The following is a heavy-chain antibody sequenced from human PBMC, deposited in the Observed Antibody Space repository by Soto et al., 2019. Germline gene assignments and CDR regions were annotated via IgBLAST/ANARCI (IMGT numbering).Heavy chain of an antibody. CDR1: GYTFSKYG. J-gene: IGHJ4*02. D-gene: IGHD1-26*01. CDR2: FSSYRGDA. CDR3: VREDSGGLDY. Sequence: QVQLVQSGVEVKKPGASVKVSCKASGYTFSKYGIIWVRQAPGQGLEWMGWFSSYRGDARYAQNLQGRVTMTTDTSTSTAYMELWSLRSDDTAVYYCVREDSGGLDYWGQGTLVTVSS. V-gene: IGHV1-18*01.